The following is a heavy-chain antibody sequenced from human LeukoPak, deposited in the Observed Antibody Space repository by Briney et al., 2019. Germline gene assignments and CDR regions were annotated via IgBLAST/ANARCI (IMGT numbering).Heavy chain of an antibody. CDR3: ARGPSYYYDSSGYPYYFDY. CDR2: ISSSSSYI. J-gene: IGHJ4*02. Sequence: GGSLRLSCAASGFTFSSYSMNWVRQAPGKGLEWVSSISSSSSYIYYADSVKGRFTISRDNAKNSLYLQMNSLRAEDTAVYYCARGPSYYYDSSGYPYYFDYWGQGTLVTVSS. D-gene: IGHD3-22*01. V-gene: IGHV3-21*01. CDR1: GFTFSSYS.